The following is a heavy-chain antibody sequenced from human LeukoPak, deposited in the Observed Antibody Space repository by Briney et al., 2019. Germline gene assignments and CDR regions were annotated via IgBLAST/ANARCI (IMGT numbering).Heavy chain of an antibody. CDR1: GGYISSYY. D-gene: IGHD3-22*01. J-gene: IGHJ4*02. Sequence: SETLSLTCTVSGGYISSYYWSWIRQPAGKGLEWIGRIYTSGSTNYNPSLKSRVTMSVDTSKNQFSLKLSSVTAADTAVYYCARDYYDSSGYYMGNDYWGQGTLVTVSS. CDR3: ARDYYDSSGYYMGNDY. V-gene: IGHV4-4*07. CDR2: IYTSGST.